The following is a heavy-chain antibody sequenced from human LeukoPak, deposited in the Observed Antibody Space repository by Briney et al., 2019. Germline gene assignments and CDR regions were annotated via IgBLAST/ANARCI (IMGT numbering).Heavy chain of an antibody. V-gene: IGHV3-53*01. J-gene: IGHJ5*02. Sequence: QTGGSLRLSCAASGFTFDDYAMHWVRRAPGKGLEWISTIYSGDATNYGDSVKGRFTISRDNSRNTLDLQMNSLKVEDTAVYFCARERFSNDYEAWGQGILVTVSS. CDR3: ARERFSNDYEA. D-gene: IGHD3-22*01. CDR2: IYSGDAT. CDR1: GFTFDDYA.